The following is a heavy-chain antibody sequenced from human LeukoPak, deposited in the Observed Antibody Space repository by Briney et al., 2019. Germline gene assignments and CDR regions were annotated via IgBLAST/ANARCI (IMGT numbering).Heavy chain of an antibody. V-gene: IGHV3-30*04. CDR2: ISYDGSNK. CDR1: GFTFSSFA. CDR3: ARDYYYDSSGFSFDY. D-gene: IGHD3-22*01. Sequence: GGSLRLSCAASGFTFSSFAMHWVRRVQGKGREGGAVISYDGSNKYYADSVKGRFTISRDNSKNTLYLQMNSLRAEDTAVYYCARDYYYDSSGFSFDYWGQGTLVTVSS. J-gene: IGHJ4*02.